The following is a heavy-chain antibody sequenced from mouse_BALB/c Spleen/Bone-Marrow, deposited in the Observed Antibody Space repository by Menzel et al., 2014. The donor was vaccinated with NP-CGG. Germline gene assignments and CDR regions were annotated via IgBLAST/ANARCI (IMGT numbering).Heavy chain of an antibody. CDR2: INPDSSTR. V-gene: IGHV4-1*02. CDR3: ARPLIYNGNLFAY. D-gene: IGHD2-1*01. Sequence: EVQGVESGGGLVQPGGSLKLSCAASGFDLSRYWMSWVRQAPGKGLEWIGEINPDSSTRNYTPSLKDKFIISRDNAKNTLYLQMSKVRSEDTALYYCARPLIYNGNLFAYWGQGTLVTVSA. CDR1: GFDLSRYW. J-gene: IGHJ3*01.